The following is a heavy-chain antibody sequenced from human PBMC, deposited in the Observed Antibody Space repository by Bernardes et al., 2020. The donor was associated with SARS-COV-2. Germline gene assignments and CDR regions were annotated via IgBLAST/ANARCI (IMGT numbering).Heavy chain of an antibody. CDR1: GGSFSGYY. CDR2: INHSGST. Sequence: SESLCLTCAVYGGSFSGYYWSWIRQPPGKGLEWIGEINHSGSTNYNPSLKSRVTISVDTSKNQFSLKLSSMTAADTAVYYCARGLRFLVYYYYGMDVWGQGTTDTVSS. CDR3: ARGLRFLVYYYYGMDV. J-gene: IGHJ6*02. V-gene: IGHV4-34*01. D-gene: IGHD3-3*01.